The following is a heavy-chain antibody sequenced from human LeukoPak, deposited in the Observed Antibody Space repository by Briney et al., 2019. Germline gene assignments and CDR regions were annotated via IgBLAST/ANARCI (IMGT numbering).Heavy chain of an antibody. CDR1: GFTFSTYW. Sequence: GGSLRLSCAASGFTFSTYWMSWVRQAPGKGLEWVANIKQDGTEKYYVDSVWGRFTISRDNAKNLLYLQMNSLRAEDTAVYYCAKATTPTISRYYFDDWGQGTLATVSS. CDR3: AKATTPTISRYYFDD. V-gene: IGHV3-7*03. CDR2: IKQDGTEK. D-gene: IGHD3-3*01. J-gene: IGHJ4*02.